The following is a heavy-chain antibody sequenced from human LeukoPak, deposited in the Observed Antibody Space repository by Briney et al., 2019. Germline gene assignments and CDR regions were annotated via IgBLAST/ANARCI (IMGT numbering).Heavy chain of an antibody. Sequence: GGSLRLSCAASGFTFSSYAMHWVRQAPGKGLEWVAVISYDGSNKYYADSVKGRFTISRDNAKNSLYLQMNSLRAEDTAVYYCARGEFAWIQGSYGLNVWGQGTTVTVSS. CDR3: ARGEFAWIQGSYGLNV. CDR2: ISYDGSNK. CDR1: GFTFSSYA. J-gene: IGHJ6*02. V-gene: IGHV3-30-3*01. D-gene: IGHD5-18*01.